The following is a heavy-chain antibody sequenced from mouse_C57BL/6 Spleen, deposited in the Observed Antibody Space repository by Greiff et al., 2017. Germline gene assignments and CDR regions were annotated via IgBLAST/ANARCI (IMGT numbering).Heavy chain of an antibody. D-gene: IGHD1-1*01. CDR1: GFTFSDYG. J-gene: IGHJ4*01. CDR2: ISRGSSTI. V-gene: IGHV5-17*01. CDR3: ARPGNYGSSYGAMDY. Sequence: EVKVVESGGGLVKPGGSLKLSCAASGFTFSDYGMHWVRQAPEKGLEWVAYISRGSSTIYYADTVKGRFTISRDNAKNTLFLQMTSLRSEDTAMYYCARPGNYGSSYGAMDYWGQGTSVTVSS.